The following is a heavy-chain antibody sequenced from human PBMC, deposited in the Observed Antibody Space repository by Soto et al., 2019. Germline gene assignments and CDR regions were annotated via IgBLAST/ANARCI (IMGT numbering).Heavy chain of an antibody. CDR2: IYYSGST. Sequence: SETLSVTCTVSGGSISSYYWSWIRQPPGKGLEWIGYIYYSGSTNYNPSLKSRVTISVDTSKNQFSLKLSSVTAADTAVYYCARFLQFHNWFDPWGQGTSVTIS. CDR1: GGSISSYY. D-gene: IGHD1-1*01. CDR3: ARFLQFHNWFDP. V-gene: IGHV4-59*01. J-gene: IGHJ5*02.